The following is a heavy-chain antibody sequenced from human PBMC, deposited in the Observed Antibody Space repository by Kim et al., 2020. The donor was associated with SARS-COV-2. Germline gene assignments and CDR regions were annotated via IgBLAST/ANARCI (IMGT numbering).Heavy chain of an antibody. CDR1: GGSFSGYY. D-gene: IGHD2-8*01. V-gene: IGHV4-34*01. CDR2: INHSGST. J-gene: IGHJ4*02. CDR3: ARGGENCTNGVCYTLYYFDY. Sequence: SETLSLTCAVYGGSFSGYYWSWIRQPPGKGLEWIGEINHSGSTNYNPSLKSRVTISVDTSKNQFSLKLSSVTAADTAVYYCARGGENCTNGVCYTLYYFDYWGQGTLVTVSS.